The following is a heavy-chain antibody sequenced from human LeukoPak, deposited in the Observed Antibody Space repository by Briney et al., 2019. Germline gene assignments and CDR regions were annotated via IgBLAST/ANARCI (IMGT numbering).Heavy chain of an antibody. V-gene: IGHV1-18*01. CDR3: ARDWSAEGSGSYGFDY. J-gene: IGHJ4*02. D-gene: IGHD3-10*01. CDR2: ISAYNGNT. CDR1: GYTFTSYG. Sequence: ASVKVSCKASGYTFTSYGISWVRQAPGQGLEWMGWISAYNGNTNYAQKLQGRVTMTTDTSTSTAYMELRSLGSDDTAVYYCARDWSAEGSGSYGFDYWGQGTLVTVSS.